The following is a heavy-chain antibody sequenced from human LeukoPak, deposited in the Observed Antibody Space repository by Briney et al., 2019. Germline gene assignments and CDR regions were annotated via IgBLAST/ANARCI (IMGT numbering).Heavy chain of an antibody. V-gene: IGHV4/OR15-8*03. CDR1: GGAIRSTRW. CDR3: ARAENGPSGYDPYYFDY. CDR2: IYHTGTT. Sequence: PSGTLSLTCVVSGGAIRSTRWWTWVRQSPEKGLEWIGEIYHTGTTNYNPSLQSRVTMSVDMSKNQFSLKLSSVTAADTAMYYCARAENGPSGYDPYYFDYWGRGTHITVSS. D-gene: IGHD5-12*01. J-gene: IGHJ4*02.